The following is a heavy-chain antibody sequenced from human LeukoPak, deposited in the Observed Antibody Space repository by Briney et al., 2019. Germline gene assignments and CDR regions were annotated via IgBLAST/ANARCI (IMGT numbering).Heavy chain of an antibody. J-gene: IGHJ4*02. V-gene: IGHV4-59*01. Sequence: SETLSLTCTVSGGSISSYYWSWIRQPPGKGLEWIGYIYYSGSTNYNPSLKSRVTISVDTSKNQFSLKLSSVTAADTAVYYCARSGYFDWLFDYWGQGTLVTVSS. CDR2: IYYSGST. CDR1: GGSISSYY. CDR3: ARSGYFDWLFDY. D-gene: IGHD3-9*01.